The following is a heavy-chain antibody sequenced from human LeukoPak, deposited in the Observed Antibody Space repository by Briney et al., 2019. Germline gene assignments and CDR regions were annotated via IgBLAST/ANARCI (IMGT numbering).Heavy chain of an antibody. Sequence: PSETLSLTCAVYGGSFSGYYWSWIRQPPGKGLEWIGEINHSGSTNYNPSLKSRVTISVDTSKNQFSLKLSSVTAADTAVYYCARHNYQLLFDPWGQGTLVTVSS. CDR1: GGSFSGYY. CDR2: INHSGST. J-gene: IGHJ5*02. V-gene: IGHV4-34*01. CDR3: ARHNYQLLFDP. D-gene: IGHD2-2*01.